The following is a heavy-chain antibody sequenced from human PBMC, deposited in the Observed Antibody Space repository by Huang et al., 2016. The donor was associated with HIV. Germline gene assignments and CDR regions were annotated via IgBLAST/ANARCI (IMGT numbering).Heavy chain of an antibody. CDR3: ARDHHDFWRGYRRMYFFDH. CDR1: GGSISTHY. J-gene: IGHJ4*02. V-gene: IGHV4-59*11. CDR2: IDYSGST. D-gene: IGHD3-3*01. Sequence: QVQLQESGPGLVKPSETLSLTCTVSGGSISTHYWSWIRQPPGKGLEWSGRIDYSGSTNYSPSLKSRVTILLDTSKNQFSLRVNAVTAAGTAMYYCARDHHDFWRGYRRMYFFDHWGQGTLVTVSS.